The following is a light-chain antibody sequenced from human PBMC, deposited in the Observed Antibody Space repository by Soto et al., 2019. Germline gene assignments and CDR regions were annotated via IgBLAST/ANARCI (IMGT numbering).Light chain of an antibody. CDR2: DVS. J-gene: IGKJ1*01. V-gene: IGKV1-5*01. Sequence: DIQMTQSPSTLSASVGDRVTITCRASQSIGDSLAWYQQKPGKAPYLLISDVSSLERGVPSRFSGSGSGTEFTLTISSMHPDDFATFYCLQYNGYSRTVGQVTKVDIK. CDR3: LQYNGYSRT. CDR1: QSIGDS.